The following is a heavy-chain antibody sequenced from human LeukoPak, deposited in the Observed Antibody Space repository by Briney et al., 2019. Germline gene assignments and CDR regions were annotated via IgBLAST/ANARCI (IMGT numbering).Heavy chain of an antibody. Sequence: GGSLRLSCAASGFSFSPYSMNWVRQAPGKGLEWISYIGGNRKTIYYADSVKGRFTVSTDNTKNSLYLQMNSLRAEDTAVYYCARAAKRFWSGYYSYYYYYYMDVWGKGTTVTVSS. J-gene: IGHJ6*03. V-gene: IGHV3-48*04. D-gene: IGHD3-3*02. CDR2: IGGNRKTI. CDR1: GFSFSPYS. CDR3: ARAAKRFWSGYYSYYYYYYMDV.